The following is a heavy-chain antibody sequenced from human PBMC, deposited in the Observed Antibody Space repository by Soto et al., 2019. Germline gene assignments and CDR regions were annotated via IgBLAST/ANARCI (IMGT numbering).Heavy chain of an antibody. D-gene: IGHD3-3*01. Sequence: VESLKISCKGSGYNFAGYWISCFRQMPGKVLELMGIIYPSDSDTRYRPSFQGQVTISADKSISSAYLQWSSLRASDTAMYYCARGGVSTRTFDYWGQGTPVTVSS. CDR1: GYNFAGYW. CDR2: IYPSDSDT. V-gene: IGHV5-51*01. CDR3: ARGGVSTRTFDY. J-gene: IGHJ4*02.